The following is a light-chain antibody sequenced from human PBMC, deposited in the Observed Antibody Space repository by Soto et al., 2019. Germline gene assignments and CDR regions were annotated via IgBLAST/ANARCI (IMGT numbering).Light chain of an antibody. CDR2: LGS. Sequence: DIVMTQSPLSLPVTPGEPASISCRSSRNLMHTNGYSYLDWYLQRPGQSPQLLIYLGSNRASGVPDRFSGSGSGTDFILRIRRVEAEDVGVYYCMQTLQIPTFGQGTKV. CDR3: MQTLQIPT. V-gene: IGKV2-28*01. J-gene: IGKJ1*01. CDR1: RNLMHTNGYSY.